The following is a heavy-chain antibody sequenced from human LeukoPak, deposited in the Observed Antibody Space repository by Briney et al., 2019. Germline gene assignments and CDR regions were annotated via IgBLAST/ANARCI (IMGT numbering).Heavy chain of an antibody. Sequence: SGPTLVNPTQTLTLTCTFSGFSLSTSGMRVSWIRQPPGKSLEWLARIDLDDDKFYSTSLKSRLTISNDTSKNQVVLTTTNMDPVDTATYYCARQDTAMVMDYWGQGTLVTVSS. CDR3: ARQDTAMVMDY. CDR1: GFSLSTSGMR. CDR2: IDLDDDK. D-gene: IGHD5-18*01. V-gene: IGHV2-70*04. J-gene: IGHJ4*02.